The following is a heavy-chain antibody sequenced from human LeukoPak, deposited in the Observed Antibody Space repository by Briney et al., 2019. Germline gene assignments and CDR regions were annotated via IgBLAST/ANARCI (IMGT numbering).Heavy chain of an antibody. CDR1: GFTFSTYS. CDR2: INSSSSII. Sequence: GGSLRLSCAASGFTFSTYSMNWVRQAPGKGLEWLSYINSSSSIIFYVDSVKGRFTISRDNAKNSLYLQMNSLRPEDTAMYYCARDQIPSTSGWFRWYFDLWGRGTLVTVSS. V-gene: IGHV3-48*04. CDR3: ARDQIPSTSGWFRWYFDL. J-gene: IGHJ2*01. D-gene: IGHD6-19*01.